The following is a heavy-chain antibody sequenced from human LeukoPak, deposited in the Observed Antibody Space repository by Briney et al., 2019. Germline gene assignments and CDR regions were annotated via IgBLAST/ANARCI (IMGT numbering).Heavy chain of an antibody. CDR2: ISSSSSYI. CDR3: TRHRGYCSGGSCLNWFDP. J-gene: IGHJ5*02. Sequence: TGGSLRLSCAASGFTFSSYSMNWVRQAPGKGLEWVSSISSSSSYIYYADSVKGRFTISRDDSKNTAYLQMNSLRTEDTAVYYCTRHRGYCSGGSCLNWFDPWGQGTLVTVSS. D-gene: IGHD2-15*01. V-gene: IGHV3-21*04. CDR1: GFTFSSYS.